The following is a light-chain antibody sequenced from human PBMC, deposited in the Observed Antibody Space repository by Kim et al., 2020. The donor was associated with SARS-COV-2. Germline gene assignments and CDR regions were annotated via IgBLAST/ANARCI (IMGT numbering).Light chain of an antibody. J-gene: IGKJ1*01. Sequence: ANVGDRVTITCRASQNIRTYLNWYQQKLGTAPKFLIYAASTLQSDVPSRFSGSGSGTNFSITISSLQPEDFATYYCQQSYSNPQTFGQGTRVDIK. V-gene: IGKV1-39*01. CDR2: AAS. CDR3: QQSYSNPQT. CDR1: QNIRTY.